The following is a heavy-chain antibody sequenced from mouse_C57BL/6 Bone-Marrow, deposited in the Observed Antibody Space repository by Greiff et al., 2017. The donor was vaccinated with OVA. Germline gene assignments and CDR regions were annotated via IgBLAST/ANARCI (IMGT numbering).Heavy chain of an antibody. D-gene: IGHD1-1*01. J-gene: IGHJ4*01. V-gene: IGHV5-12*01. CDR2: ISNGGGST. CDR1: GFTFSDYY. Sequence: EVKVVESGGGLVQPGGSLKLSCAASGFTFSDYYMYWVRQTPEKRLEWVAYISNGGGSTYYPDTVKGRFTISRDNAKNTLYLQMSRLKSEDTAMYYCARSYYDGSDYAMDYWGQGTSVTVSS. CDR3: ARSYYDGSDYAMDY.